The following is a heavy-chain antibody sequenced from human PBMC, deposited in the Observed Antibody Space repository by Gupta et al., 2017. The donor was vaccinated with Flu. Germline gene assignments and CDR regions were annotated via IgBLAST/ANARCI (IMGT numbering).Heavy chain of an antibody. V-gene: IGHV1-69*06. Sequence: QVQLVQSGAKVKKPGSSVKISCKASGVTFSSNSISWVRQAPGQGLEWMGGIIPKFDTPNYAQKFQDRVTITADKSTSTVYMELNSLKSEDTAVYYCARDYDGTGTYYYYYFGMDVWGQGTTVTVSS. CDR3: ARDYDGTGTYYYYYFGMDV. D-gene: IGHD2-8*02. CDR2: IIPKFDTP. J-gene: IGHJ6*02. CDR1: GVTFSSNS.